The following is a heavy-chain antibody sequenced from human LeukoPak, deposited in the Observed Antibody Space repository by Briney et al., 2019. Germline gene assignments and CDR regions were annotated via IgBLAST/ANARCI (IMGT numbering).Heavy chain of an antibody. CDR2: FDVVDGQT. CDR3: STYRLLEEPSEF. CDR1: GSTLSEAS. Sequence: ASVKVACKVSGSTLSEASIHWVRQTPGKGLEWMGGFDVVDGQTINAQRFRDRVIMTEDRSADTLYMELSSLRVEDTAIYYCSTYRLLEEPSEFWGQGTLVTVSS. D-gene: IGHD1-14*01. J-gene: IGHJ4*02. V-gene: IGHV1-24*01.